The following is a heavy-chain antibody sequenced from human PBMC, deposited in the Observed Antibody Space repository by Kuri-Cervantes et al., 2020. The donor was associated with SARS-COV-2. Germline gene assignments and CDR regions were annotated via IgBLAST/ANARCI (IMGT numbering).Heavy chain of an antibody. V-gene: IGHV4-4*02. CDR3: ARTEFVEMATIALAY. Sequence: SCAVSAGSISSSNRWSWVRQPPGKGLKWIGEINHSVSTNYNPSLKSRVTISVDTSKNQFSLKLSPVTAADTAVYYCARTEFVEMATIALAYWGQGTLVTVSS. CDR1: AGSISSSNR. D-gene: IGHD5-24*01. CDR2: INHSVST. J-gene: IGHJ4*02.